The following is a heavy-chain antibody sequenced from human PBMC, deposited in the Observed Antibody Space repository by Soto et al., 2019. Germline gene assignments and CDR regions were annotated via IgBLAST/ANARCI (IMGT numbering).Heavy chain of an antibody. CDR2: TYYRSRWYN. D-gene: IGHD4-17*01. J-gene: IGHJ4*02. V-gene: IGHV6-1*01. CDR3: ARDGGIALTTFDF. CDR1: GDSVSDNTAA. Sequence: QVQLQQSGPGLVKPSQTLSLTCAISGDSVSDNTAAWNWIRQSPSRGLEWLGRTYYRSRWYNDYAISLRSRTIITPDTSRNLFSLQLNSVTPEDTAVYYCARDGGIALTTFDFWGQGSLVTVSS.